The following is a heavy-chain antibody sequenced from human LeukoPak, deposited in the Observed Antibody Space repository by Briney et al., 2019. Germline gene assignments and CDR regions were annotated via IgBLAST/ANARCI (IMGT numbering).Heavy chain of an antibody. J-gene: IGHJ1*01. CDR2: IIPIFGTA. Sequence: GASVKVSCKASRGTFISYSISWVRQAPGQGLEWMGGIIPIFGTANYAQKFQGGVTITADESTSTAYMELSSLRSEDTAVYYCASYSSVAIYFQHWGQGTLVTVSS. CDR3: ASYSSVAIYFQH. V-gene: IGHV1-69*13. D-gene: IGHD2-15*01. CDR1: RGTFISYS.